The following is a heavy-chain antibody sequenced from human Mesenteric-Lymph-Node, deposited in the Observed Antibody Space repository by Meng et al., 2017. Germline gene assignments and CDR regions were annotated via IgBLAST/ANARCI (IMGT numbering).Heavy chain of an antibody. Sequence: QVPLQESGPGLVKPSQTLSPTCTVSGGSISSDGYYWSWIRQHPGKGLEWIGYIHDSGSTYYNPSLKSRVTISADTSKNQFSLKLSSVTAADTAVYYCARASYGSGSPLGESWFDPWGQGTLVTASS. V-gene: IGHV4-31*03. J-gene: IGHJ5*02. D-gene: IGHD3-10*01. CDR1: GGSISSDGYY. CDR3: ARASYGSGSPLGESWFDP. CDR2: IHDSGST.